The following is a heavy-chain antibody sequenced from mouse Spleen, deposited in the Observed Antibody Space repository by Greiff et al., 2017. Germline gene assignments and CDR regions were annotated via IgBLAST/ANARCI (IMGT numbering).Heavy chain of an antibody. CDR3: AGYGNYEGFAY. D-gene: IGHD2-10*02. CDR2: ISDGGSYT. Sequence: EVMLVESGGGLVKPGGSLTLSCAASGFTFSSYAMSWVRQTPEKRLEWVATISDGGSYTYYPDNVKGRFTISRDNAKNNLYLQMSHLKSEDTGMYYCAGYGNYEGFAYWGQGTLVTVSA. J-gene: IGHJ3*01. V-gene: IGHV5-4*03. CDR1: GFTFSSYA.